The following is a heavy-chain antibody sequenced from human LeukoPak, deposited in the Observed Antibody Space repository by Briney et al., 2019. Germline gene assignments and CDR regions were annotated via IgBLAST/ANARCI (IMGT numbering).Heavy chain of an antibody. CDR2: IRYDGSNK. D-gene: IGHD3-22*01. CDR1: GFTFSSYG. V-gene: IGHV3-30*02. Sequence: GGSLRLSCAASGFTFSSYGMHWVRQAPGKGLEWVAFIRYDGSNKYYADSVKGRFTISRDNSKHTLYLQMNSLRAEDTAVYYCAKDSSSGSSGSFRDYWGQGTLVTVSS. J-gene: IGHJ4*02. CDR3: AKDSSSGSSGSFRDY.